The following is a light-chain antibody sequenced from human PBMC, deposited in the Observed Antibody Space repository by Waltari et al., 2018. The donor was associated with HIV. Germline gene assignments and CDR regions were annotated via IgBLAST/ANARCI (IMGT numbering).Light chain of an antibody. V-gene: IGLV1-47*01. CDR2: RSD. CDR1: NSNIGNNF. J-gene: IGLJ3*02. Sequence: QSVLTQPPSASRPPGQRVLMSCSGSNSNIGNNFVSWFQQVPGSSPKLVIYRSDSPPSRVPARFSAAKSGSSASLAITGLQSDDEDVYYCGSWDDTLSHWVFGGCTRLTV. CDR3: GSWDDTLSHWV.